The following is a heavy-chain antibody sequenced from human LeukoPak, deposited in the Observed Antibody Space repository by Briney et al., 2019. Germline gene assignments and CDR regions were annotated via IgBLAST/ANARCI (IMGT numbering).Heavy chain of an antibody. Sequence: ASVKLSCKASGYTFTSYDFNWVRQATGQRPEWMGWMSPNSGDTGYAQKFQDRVTMTRNTSISTAYMELSSLRSDDTAVYYCARGPPNWGYDYWGPGTLVTVSS. J-gene: IGHJ4*02. CDR1: GYTFTSYD. CDR2: MSPNSGDT. CDR3: ARGPPNWGYDY. D-gene: IGHD7-27*01. V-gene: IGHV1-8*01.